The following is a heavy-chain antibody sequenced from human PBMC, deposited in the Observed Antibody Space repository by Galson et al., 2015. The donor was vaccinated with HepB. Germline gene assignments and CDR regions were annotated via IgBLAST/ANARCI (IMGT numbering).Heavy chain of an antibody. CDR3: ARADALRTVDY. Sequence: SLRLSCAASGFTFGSYWMSWVRQAPGKGLEWVANINKDGNDKYYVDSVEGRFTVSRDNAKNSLYLQMNSLRVEDTALYYCARADALRTVDYWGQGTLITVSS. CDR1: GFTFGSYW. V-gene: IGHV3-7*03. CDR2: INKDGNDK. J-gene: IGHJ4*02.